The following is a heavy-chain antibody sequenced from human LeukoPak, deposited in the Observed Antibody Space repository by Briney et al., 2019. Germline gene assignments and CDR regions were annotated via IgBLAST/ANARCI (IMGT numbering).Heavy chain of an antibody. J-gene: IGHJ4*02. CDR2: IVVGSGNT. D-gene: IGHD6-13*01. Sequence: SVKVSCKASGFTFTSSAMQWVRQARGQRLEWIGWIVVGSGNTNYAQKFQERVTITRDMSTSTAYMELSSLRSEDTAVYYCAAVSSSWYIDYFDYWGQGTLVTVSS. CDR3: AAVSSSWYIDYFDY. V-gene: IGHV1-58*02. CDR1: GFTFTSSA.